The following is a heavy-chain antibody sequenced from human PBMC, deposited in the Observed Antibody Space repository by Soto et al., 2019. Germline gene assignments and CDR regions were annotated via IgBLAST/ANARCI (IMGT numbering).Heavy chain of an antibody. V-gene: IGHV3-23*01. Sequence: PGGSLRLSCAASGFTFSSYAMSWVRQTPGKGLEWVSAISGSGGSTYYADSVKGRFTISRDNSKNTLYLQMNSLRAEDTAVYYCAKGGVWELLLGSAFYYWGQGTLVTVSS. D-gene: IGHD1-26*01. J-gene: IGHJ4*02. CDR1: GFTFSSYA. CDR2: ISGSGGST. CDR3: AKGGVWELLLGSAFYY.